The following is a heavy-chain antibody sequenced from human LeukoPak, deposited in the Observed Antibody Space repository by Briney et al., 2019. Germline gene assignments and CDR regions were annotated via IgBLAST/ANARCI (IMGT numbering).Heavy chain of an antibody. J-gene: IGHJ4*02. CDR2: IYHSGST. CDR3: ARDRYYYDSSGALRVFDY. CDR1: GYSISSGYY. D-gene: IGHD3-22*01. V-gene: IGHV4-38-2*02. Sequence: SETLSLTCTVSGYSISSGYYWGWIRQPPGKGLEWIGSIYHSGSTYYNPSLKSRVTISVDTSKNQFSLKLSSVTAADTAVYYCARDRYYYDSSGALRVFDYWGQGTLVTVSS.